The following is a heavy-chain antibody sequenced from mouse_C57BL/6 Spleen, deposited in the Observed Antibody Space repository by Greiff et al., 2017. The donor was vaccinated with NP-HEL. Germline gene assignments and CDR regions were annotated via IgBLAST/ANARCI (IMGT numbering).Heavy chain of an antibody. D-gene: IGHD1-1*01. CDR3: TRGAITTVVRNAMDY. V-gene: IGHV6-6*01. CDR2: IRNKANNHAT. CDR1: GFTFSDAW. J-gene: IGHJ4*01. Sequence: EVQVVESGGGLVQPGGSMKLSCAASGFTFSDAWMDWVRQSPEKGLEWVAEIRNKANNHATYYAESVKGRFTISRDDSKSSVYLQMNSLRAEDTGIYYCTRGAITTVVRNAMDYWGQGTSVTVSS.